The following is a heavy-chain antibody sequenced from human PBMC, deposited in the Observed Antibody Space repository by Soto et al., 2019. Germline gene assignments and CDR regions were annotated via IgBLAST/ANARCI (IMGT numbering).Heavy chain of an antibody. D-gene: IGHD3-10*01. V-gene: IGHV4-31*03. CDR2: IYYSGST. CDR3: ARDRGGSGPVRSNWFDP. J-gene: IGHJ5*02. CDR1: GGSISSGGYY. Sequence: SETLSLTCTVSGGSISSGGYYWSWIRQHPGKGLEWIGYIYYSGSTYYNPSLKSRVTISVDTSKNQFSLKLSSVTAADTAVYYCARDRGGSGPVRSNWFDPWGQGTLVTVSS.